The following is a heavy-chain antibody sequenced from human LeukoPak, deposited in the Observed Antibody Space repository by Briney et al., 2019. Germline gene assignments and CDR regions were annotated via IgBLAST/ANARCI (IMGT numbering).Heavy chain of an antibody. D-gene: IGHD5-12*01. CDR3: ARDSGYSGYDHPGHYYYYGMDV. Sequence: ASVTVSCKASGYTFTSYGISWVRQAPGQGLEWMGWISAYNGNTNYAQKLQGRVTMTTDTSTSTAYMELRSLRSDDTAVYYCARDSGYSGYDHPGHYYYYGMDVWGKGTTVTVSS. J-gene: IGHJ6*04. V-gene: IGHV1-18*04. CDR2: ISAYNGNT. CDR1: GYTFTSYG.